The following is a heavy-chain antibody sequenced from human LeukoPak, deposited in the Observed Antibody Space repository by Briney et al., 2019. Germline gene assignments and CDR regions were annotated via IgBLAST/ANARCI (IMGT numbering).Heavy chain of an antibody. D-gene: IGHD4-23*01. Sequence: PGGSLRLSCAAPRFTFNSYAMSWVRQAPGKGLEWVSYISSGGSTIYYADSVKGRFTISRDNAKNSLYLQMNSLRDEDTAVYYCARVAAGYSVNYFDYWGQGTLVTVSS. CDR2: ISSGGSTI. J-gene: IGHJ4*02. CDR3: ARVAAGYSVNYFDY. CDR1: RFTFNSYA. V-gene: IGHV3-48*02.